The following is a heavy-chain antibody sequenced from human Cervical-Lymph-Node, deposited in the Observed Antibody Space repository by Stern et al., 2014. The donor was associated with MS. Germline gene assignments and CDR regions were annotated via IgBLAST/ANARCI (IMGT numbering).Heavy chain of an antibody. CDR3: ARSVGHGRRFDY. CDR1: GFTFSDHY. V-gene: IGHV3-11*01. CDR2: ISSTGSTM. D-gene: IGHD5-24*01. Sequence: MQLVESGGDLVKPGGSLRLSCAASGFTFSDHYMTWLRQAPGKGLEWVSPISSTGSTMYYADSVKGRFTISRDNAKNSLYLQMNSLRAEDTAVYYCARSVGHGRRFDYWGQGTLVTVSS. J-gene: IGHJ4*02.